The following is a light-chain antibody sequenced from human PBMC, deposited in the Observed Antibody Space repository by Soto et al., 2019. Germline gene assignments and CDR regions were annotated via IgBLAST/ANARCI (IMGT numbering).Light chain of an antibody. CDR1: SSDVGGYKY. J-gene: IGLJ1*01. CDR3: CSYAGKYYV. V-gene: IGLV2-11*01. CDR2: DVS. Sequence: QSVLTQPRSVSGSPGQSVTISCTGTSSDVGGYKYVSWYQQHPGKAPKLMIYDVSKRPSGVPDRFSGSKSGNTASLTISGLQAEDEDDYYCCSYAGKYYVFGTGNKVTVL.